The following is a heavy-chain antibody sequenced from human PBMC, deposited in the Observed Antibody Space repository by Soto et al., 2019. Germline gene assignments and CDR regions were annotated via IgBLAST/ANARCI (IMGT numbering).Heavy chain of an antibody. CDR1: GGAFSSYA. Sequence: QVQLVQSGAEVKKPGSSVKVSCKASGGAFSSYAISWVRQAPGQGLEWMGGNLPLFNISNYAQKCQGRATITADEPTSTASMDLSTLPSEDTAVYYCARRRLGYGSWYCDIWGRGTLITVSS. D-gene: IGHD3-10*01. V-gene: IGHV1-69*01. CDR2: NLPLFNIS. J-gene: IGHJ2*01. CDR3: ARRRLGYGSWYCDI.